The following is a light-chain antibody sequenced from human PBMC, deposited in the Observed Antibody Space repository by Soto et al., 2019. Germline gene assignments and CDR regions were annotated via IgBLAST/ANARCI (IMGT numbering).Light chain of an antibody. Sequence: EIVMTQSPATLSVSPGERATLSCRASQTVSSNLAWYQQKPGQAPRLLVYGASTRATGIPARFRGSGSGTEFTLTISSLQSEDFAVYYCQQYNNWPFTFGQGTKLEI. V-gene: IGKV3-15*01. CDR2: GAS. J-gene: IGKJ2*01. CDR3: QQYNNWPFT. CDR1: QTVSSN.